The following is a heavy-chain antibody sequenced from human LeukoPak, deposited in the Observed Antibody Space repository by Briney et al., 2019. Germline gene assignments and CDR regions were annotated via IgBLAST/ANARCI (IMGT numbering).Heavy chain of an antibody. CDR2: INWNGGST. J-gene: IGHJ6*04. V-gene: IGHV3-20*04. D-gene: IGHD3-10*02. CDR1: GFTFDDYG. Sequence: PGGSLRLSCAASGFTFDDYGLSWVRQAPGKGLEWVSGINWNGGSTGYADSVKGRFTISRDNAKKSPYLQMHSLRAEDTAVYYCAELGITMIGGVWGKGTTVTISS. CDR3: AELGITMIGGV.